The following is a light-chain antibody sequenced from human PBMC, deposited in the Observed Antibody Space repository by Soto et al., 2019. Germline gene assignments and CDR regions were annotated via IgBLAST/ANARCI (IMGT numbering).Light chain of an antibody. V-gene: IGLV2-23*01. Sequence: QSALTQPASVSGSPGQSITISCTGTSSDVGSYNLVSWYQQHPGKAPKLIIYEGSKRPSGVSNRFSGSKSGNTASLTISGLQAEDEAGYYCCSYAGSSTYVFGTGTKLTVL. CDR2: EGS. CDR1: SSDVGSYNL. CDR3: CSYAGSSTYV. J-gene: IGLJ1*01.